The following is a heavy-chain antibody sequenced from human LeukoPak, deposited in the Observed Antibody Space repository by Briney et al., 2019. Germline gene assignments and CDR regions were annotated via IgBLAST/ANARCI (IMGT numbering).Heavy chain of an antibody. CDR1: GGSMTNLY. CDR2: IYDSGST. J-gene: IGHJ6*02. CDR3: AKGGSTNFYYGDV. Sequence: PSEALSLTCSVSGGSMTNLYWTWIRHPPGKGMERIGDIYDSGSTRYNTSLESRVTISVDTSKNQFSLKLSSVTAADTAVYYCAKGGSTNFYYGDVWGQGTTVTVSS. D-gene: IGHD2/OR15-2a*01. V-gene: IGHV4-59*01.